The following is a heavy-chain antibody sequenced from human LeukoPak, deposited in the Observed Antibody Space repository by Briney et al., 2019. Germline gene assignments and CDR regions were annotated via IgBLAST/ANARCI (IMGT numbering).Heavy chain of an antibody. CDR2: IFPADSDT. D-gene: IGHD5/OR15-5a*01. J-gene: IGHJ6*02. CDR3: ARRVSLNGMDV. V-gene: IGHV5-51*01. CDR1: GYSLTSYW. Sequence: GESLKISCKGSGYSLTSYWIAWVRQMPGKGLEWMGIIFPADSDTRYSPSFQGQVTISADKSISTAYLQWSSLKASDTAMYYCARRVSLNGMDVWGQGTTVTVSS.